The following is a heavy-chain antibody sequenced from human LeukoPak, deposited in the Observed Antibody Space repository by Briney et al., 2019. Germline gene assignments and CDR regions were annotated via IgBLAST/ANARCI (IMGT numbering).Heavy chain of an antibody. CDR1: GFTFSSCG. D-gene: IGHD3-10*01. Sequence: GGSLRLSCAASGFTFSSCGMHWVRQAPGKGLEWVAVISYDGSNKYYADSVKGRFTISRDNSKNTLYLQMNSLRAEDTAVYYCAKSRGAHQGFDYWGQGTLVTVSS. CDR2: ISYDGSNK. V-gene: IGHV3-30*18. CDR3: AKSRGAHQGFDY. J-gene: IGHJ4*02.